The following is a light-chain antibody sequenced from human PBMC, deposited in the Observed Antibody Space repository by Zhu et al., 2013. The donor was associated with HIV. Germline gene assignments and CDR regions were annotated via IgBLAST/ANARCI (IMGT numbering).Light chain of an antibody. Sequence: TQSPGTLSVSPGETATLSCRASQNIGNLLGWYQQRPGQPPRLLISDTSNRATGVPDRFRGGGSDTDFTLTITGLEADDFAVYYCQQRSTWPLTFGPGTKVEIK. J-gene: IGKJ3*01. CDR1: QNIGNL. CDR3: QQRSTWPLT. V-gene: IGKV3-11*01. CDR2: DTS.